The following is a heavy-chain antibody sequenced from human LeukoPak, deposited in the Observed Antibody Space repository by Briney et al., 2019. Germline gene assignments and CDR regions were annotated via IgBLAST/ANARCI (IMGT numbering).Heavy chain of an antibody. D-gene: IGHD3-10*01. CDR2: IWYDGSNK. Sequence: GGSLRLSCAASGFTFSSYGMHWVRQAPGKGLEWVAVIWYDGSNKYYTDSVKGRFTISRDNSTNTVNLQMDSLRPEDTAVYYCAKDGPPTVTRGSFDYWGQGTLVTVSS. CDR1: GFTFSSYG. V-gene: IGHV3-30*02. J-gene: IGHJ4*02. CDR3: AKDGPPTVTRGSFDY.